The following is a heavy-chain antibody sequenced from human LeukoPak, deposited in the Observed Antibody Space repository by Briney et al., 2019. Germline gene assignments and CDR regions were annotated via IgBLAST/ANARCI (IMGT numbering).Heavy chain of an antibody. CDR1: GYSFTSYW. D-gene: IGHD1-26*01. J-gene: IGHJ4*02. CDR3: ARRIGGNYYGPFDY. Sequence: GESLKISCKASGYSFTSYWIGWVRQMPGKGLEWMGIIYPGDSDTRYSPSFQGQVTISADKSISTAYLRWSRLKASDTAIYYCARRIGGNYYGPFDYWGQGSLVTVSS. V-gene: IGHV5-51*01. CDR2: IYPGDSDT.